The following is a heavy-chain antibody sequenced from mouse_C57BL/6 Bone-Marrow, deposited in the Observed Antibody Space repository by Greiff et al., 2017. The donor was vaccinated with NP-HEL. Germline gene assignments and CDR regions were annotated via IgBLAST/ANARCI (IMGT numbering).Heavy chain of an antibody. CDR2: IDPENGDT. D-gene: IGHD1-1*01. CDR1: GFNIKDDY. CDR3: TTCYYGSNWFAY. V-gene: IGHV14-4*01. J-gene: IGHJ3*01. Sequence: EVQLQESGAELVRPGASVKLSCTASGFNIKDDYMHWVKQRPEQGLEWIGWIDPENGDTEYASKFQGKATITADTSSNTAYLQLSSLTSEDTAVYSCTTCYYGSNWFAYWGQGTLVTVSA.